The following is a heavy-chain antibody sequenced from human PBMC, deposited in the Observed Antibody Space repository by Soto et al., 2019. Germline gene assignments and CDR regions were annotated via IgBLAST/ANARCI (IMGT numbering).Heavy chain of an antibody. Sequence: ASVKVSCKASGYTFTSYDINWVRQATGQGLEYLGWMNPNSGNTGYVQKFQGRVTMTRNTSISTAYMELSSLRSEDTAVYFCARHLGVTATRGFDSWGRGILVTVSS. CDR1: GYTFTSYD. D-gene: IGHD2-21*02. CDR2: MNPNSGNT. V-gene: IGHV1-8*01. CDR3: ARHLGVTATRGFDS. J-gene: IGHJ4*02.